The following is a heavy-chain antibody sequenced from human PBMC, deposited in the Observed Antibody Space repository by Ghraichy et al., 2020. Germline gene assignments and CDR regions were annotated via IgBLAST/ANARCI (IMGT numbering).Heavy chain of an antibody. CDR3: ARERLSIAAAGTRYYGMDV. CDR1: GFTFSSYW. CDR2: IKQDGSEK. J-gene: IGHJ6*02. V-gene: IGHV3-7*03. D-gene: IGHD6-13*01. Sequence: GGSLRLSCAASGFTFSSYWMSWVRQAPGKGLGWVANIKQDGSEKYYVDSVKGRFTISRDNAKNSLYLQMNSLRAEDTAVYYCARERLSIAAAGTRYYGMDVWGQGTTVTVSS.